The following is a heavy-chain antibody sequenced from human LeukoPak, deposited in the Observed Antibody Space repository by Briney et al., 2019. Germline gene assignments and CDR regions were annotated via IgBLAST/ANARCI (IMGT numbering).Heavy chain of an antibody. Sequence: SETLSLTCTVSGGSISSYYWSWIRQPPGKGLEWIGYIYYSGSTNYNPSLKSRVTISVDTSKNQSSLKLSSVTAADTAVYYCARHPYYFDYWGQGTLVTVSS. CDR3: ARHPYYFDY. CDR2: IYYSGST. V-gene: IGHV4-59*01. J-gene: IGHJ4*02. CDR1: GGSISSYY.